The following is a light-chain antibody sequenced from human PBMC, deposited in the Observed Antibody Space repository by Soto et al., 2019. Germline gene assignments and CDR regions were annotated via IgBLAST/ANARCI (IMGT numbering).Light chain of an antibody. CDR3: QQRSQG. CDR1: QSVSSY. V-gene: IGKV3-11*01. J-gene: IGKJ1*01. CDR2: DAS. Sequence: EIVLTQSPATLSLSPGERATLSCRASQSVSSYLAWYQQKPGQAPRLLIYDASNRATGIPARFSGSGSGTDFTLTISSLEPEDIAVYYCQQRSQGFGQGTKVELK.